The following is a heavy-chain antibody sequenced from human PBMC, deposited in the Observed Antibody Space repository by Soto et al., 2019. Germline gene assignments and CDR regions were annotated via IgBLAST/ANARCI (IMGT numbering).Heavy chain of an antibody. Sequence: RLSCAASGFTFSSYWMHWVRQAPGKGLVWVSRINSDGSSTSYADSVKGRFTISRDNAKNTLYLQMNSLRAEDAALYFCARSLLITYGDRNLDVWGRGTLVTVSS. J-gene: IGHJ2*01. CDR2: INSDGSST. D-gene: IGHD4-17*01. CDR3: ARSLLITYGDRNLDV. CDR1: GFTFSSYW. V-gene: IGHV3-74*01.